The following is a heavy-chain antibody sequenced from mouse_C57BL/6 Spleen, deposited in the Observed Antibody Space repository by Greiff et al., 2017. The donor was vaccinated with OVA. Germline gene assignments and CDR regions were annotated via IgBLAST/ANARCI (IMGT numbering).Heavy chain of an antibody. Sequence: EVQVVESGGGLVQPKGSLKLSCAASGFTFNTYAMHWVRQAPGKGLEWVARIRSKSSNYATYYADSVKDRFTISRDDSQSMLYLQMNNLKTEDTAMYYCVRGGTTVRYFDVWGTGTTVTVSS. V-gene: IGHV10-3*01. J-gene: IGHJ1*03. D-gene: IGHD1-1*01. CDR3: VRGGTTVRYFDV. CDR2: IRSKSSNYAT. CDR1: GFTFNTYA.